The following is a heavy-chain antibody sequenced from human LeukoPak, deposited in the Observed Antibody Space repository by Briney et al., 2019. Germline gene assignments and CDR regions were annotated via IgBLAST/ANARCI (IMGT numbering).Heavy chain of an antibody. D-gene: IGHD3-16*01. J-gene: IGHJ4*02. CDR2: IYSGGRT. CDR3: AKRARPFGGGFDY. V-gene: IGHV3-53*01. Sequence: PSETLSLTCAVSGGSISSGGYSWSWVRQAPGKGLEWVSVIYSGGRTSYADSVKGRLTISRDNSKNTLYLQMNSLRAEDTAVYYCAKRARPFGGGFDYWGQGTLVSVSS. CDR1: GGSISSGGYS.